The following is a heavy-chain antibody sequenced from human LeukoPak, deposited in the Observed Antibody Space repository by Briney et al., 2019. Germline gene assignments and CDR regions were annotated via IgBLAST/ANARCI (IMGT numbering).Heavy chain of an antibody. CDR1: GFTFSSYG. V-gene: IGHV3-30*02. CDR3: TRDYPASFDV. J-gene: IGHJ3*01. Sequence: GSLRLSCAASGFTFSSYGMHWVRQAPGKGLEWVAFIRYDGSNKYYADSVKGRFTISRDNSKNTLYLQMNSLRAEDTAVYYCTRDYPASFDVWGQGTLVTVSS. CDR2: IRYDGSNK. D-gene: IGHD3-16*01.